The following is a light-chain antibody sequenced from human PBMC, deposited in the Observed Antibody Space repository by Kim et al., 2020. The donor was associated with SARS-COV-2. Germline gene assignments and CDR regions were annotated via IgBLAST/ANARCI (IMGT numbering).Light chain of an antibody. CDR2: GAY. J-gene: IGKJ4*01. Sequence: PGESATLSCRASQSLSSHYLAWYQHKPGQAPRLLIYGAYNKATGIPDRFSGSESGTDFTLTISRLEPEDFAVYYCLKYDNSLALTFGGGTKLEI. V-gene: IGKV3-20*01. CDR1: QSLSSHY. CDR3: LKYDNSLALT.